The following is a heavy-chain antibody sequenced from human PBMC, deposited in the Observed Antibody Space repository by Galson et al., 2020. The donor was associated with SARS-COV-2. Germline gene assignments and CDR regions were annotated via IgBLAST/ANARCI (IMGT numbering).Heavy chain of an antibody. D-gene: IGHD2-15*01. CDR2: IFDSGSA. J-gene: IGHJ6*02. Sequence: SETLSITCTVSGGSIHNFYWNWIRQSPGLGLEWIGYIFDSGSAYYNPSLESRVTISVDTSKNQFSLKLSSVTAADTAVYYCVRGVANRGPYYHGLDVWGQGTTVTVSS. CDR1: GGSIHNFY. V-gene: IGHV4-59*01. CDR3: VRGVANRGPYYHGLDV.